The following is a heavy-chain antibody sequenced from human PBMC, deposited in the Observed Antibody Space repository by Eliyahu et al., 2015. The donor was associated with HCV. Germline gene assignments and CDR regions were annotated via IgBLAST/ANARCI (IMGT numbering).Heavy chain of an antibody. J-gene: IGHJ5*02. V-gene: IGHV4-59*01. D-gene: IGHD6-19*01. CDR2: IHYSGST. CDR1: GGSITXYY. CDR3: PSGGGGIAVTGTGGWFDP. Sequence: QVQLQESGPGLVKPSETLSLTCTVSGGSITXYYWSWIRQPPGKGLEWIGYIHYSGSTNYNPSLKSRVTISIDTSKNQFSLNLTSVTAADTAMYYCPSGGGGIAVTGTGGWFDPWGQGTLVTVSS.